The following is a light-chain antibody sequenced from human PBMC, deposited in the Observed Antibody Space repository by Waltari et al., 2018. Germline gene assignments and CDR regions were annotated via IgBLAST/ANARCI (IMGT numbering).Light chain of an antibody. CDR2: EVN. Sequence: QSALTQPASESGSPGQSITISCTGTSSDVGNYNLVSWYQQHPGTAPKLMIYEVNARPSGVSNRFSGSKSGNTASLTISGLQPEDEADYYCCSYAGSTTFWVFGTGTKVTVL. J-gene: IGLJ1*01. CDR1: SSDVGNYNL. CDR3: CSYAGSTTFWV. V-gene: IGLV2-23*02.